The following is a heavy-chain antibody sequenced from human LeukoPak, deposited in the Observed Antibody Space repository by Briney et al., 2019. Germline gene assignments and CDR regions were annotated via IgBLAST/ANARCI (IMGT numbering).Heavy chain of an antibody. D-gene: IGHD6-19*01. CDR3: ARNTDRGWLVPGGAFDI. Sequence: PGGSLRLSCAASGFTFSSYAMHWVRQAPGKGLEWVAVISYDGSNKYYADSVKGRFTISRDNSKNTLYLQMNSLRAEDTAVYYCARNTDRGWLVPGGAFDIWGQGTMVTVSS. V-gene: IGHV3-30-3*01. CDR2: ISYDGSNK. CDR1: GFTFSSYA. J-gene: IGHJ3*02.